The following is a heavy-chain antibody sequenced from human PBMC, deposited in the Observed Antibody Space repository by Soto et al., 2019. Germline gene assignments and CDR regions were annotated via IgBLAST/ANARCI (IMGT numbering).Heavy chain of an antibody. CDR3: ARQYPSSSRHFDH. J-gene: IGHJ4*02. CDR2: ISAGSSNI. V-gene: IGHV3-21*01. CDR1: GFTFRTYY. D-gene: IGHD6-6*01. Sequence: EVELVESGGGPVKPGGSLTLSCAASGFTFRTYYMIWVRQAPGKGLEWVSSISAGSSNIYYAPSVKGRFTISRDNAKNSLYLQINSLRAEDTAVYYCARQYPSSSRHFDHWGQGTLVTVSS.